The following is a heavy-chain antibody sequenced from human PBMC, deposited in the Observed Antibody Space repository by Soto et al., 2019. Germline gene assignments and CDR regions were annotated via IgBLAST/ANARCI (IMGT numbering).Heavy chain of an antibody. V-gene: IGHV6-1*01. CDR1: GESVSSNSAG. CDR3: TREGVKEVADTRIWFDP. D-gene: IGHD6-19*01. CDR2: TYYRSKWYI. J-gene: IGHJ5*02. Sequence: SQTLSLTCAISGESVSSNSAGWNWIRQSPSRGLEWLGRTYYRSKWYIDYAVSVKSRITITPDTSKNQVSLQLNSVTPEDTAVYYCTREGVKEVADTRIWFDPWGQGIQVTVSS.